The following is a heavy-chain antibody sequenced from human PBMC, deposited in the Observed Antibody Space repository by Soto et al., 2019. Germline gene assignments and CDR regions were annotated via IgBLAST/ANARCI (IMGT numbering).Heavy chain of an antibody. J-gene: IGHJ4*02. CDR3: ARDLVPGDFYFDY. CDR1: GFTYSSYG. V-gene: IGHV3-33*01. D-gene: IGHD3-10*01. CDR2: IWYDGSNK. Sequence: QVHLVESGGGVVQPGRSLRLSCAASGFTYSSYGIHWVRQAPGKGLEWVAFIWYDGSNKYYADSVKGRFTISRDNSRDTLYLQMNSLRAEDTAVYYCARDLVPGDFYFDYWGQGTLVTVSS.